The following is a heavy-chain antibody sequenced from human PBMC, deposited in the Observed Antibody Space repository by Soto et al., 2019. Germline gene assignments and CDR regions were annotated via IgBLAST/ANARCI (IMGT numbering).Heavy chain of an antibody. Sequence: PSETLSLTSTVSGGSIRSGDYYWSWIRQPPGKGLEWIGYIYYSGSTYYNPSLKSRVTISVDTSKNQFSLKLSSVTAADTAVYYCARWLGYGPHFDYWGQGTLVTVSS. D-gene: IGHD5-12*01. CDR3: ARWLGYGPHFDY. J-gene: IGHJ4*02. V-gene: IGHV4-30-4*01. CDR2: IYYSGST. CDR1: GGSIRSGDYY.